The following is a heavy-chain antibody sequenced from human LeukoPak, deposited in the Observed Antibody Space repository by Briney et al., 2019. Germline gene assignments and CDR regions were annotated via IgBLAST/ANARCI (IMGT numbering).Heavy chain of an antibody. Sequence: PSETLSLTCTVSGGSISSNYWSWIRQPAGKGLEWVGRIYTSGSTNYNPSLKSRVTMSVDTSKNQFSLKLSSVTAADTAVHYCARVHVVRGVIINWGQGALVTVSS. D-gene: IGHD3-10*01. CDR1: GGSISSNY. CDR3: ARVHVVRGVIIN. J-gene: IGHJ4*02. CDR2: IYTSGST. V-gene: IGHV4-4*07.